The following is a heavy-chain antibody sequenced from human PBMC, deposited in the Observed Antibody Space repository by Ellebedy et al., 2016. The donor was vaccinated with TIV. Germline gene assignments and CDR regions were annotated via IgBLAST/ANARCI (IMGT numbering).Heavy chain of an antibody. Sequence: AASVKVSCKASGYTFALYTMYWVRQAPGQRLEWLGWINTDTGNTEYSQHFQGRVTFTTDTAASTVYMSLSSLGSEDTAVYYCAKDRGGTGDFDYWGQGTLVTVSS. D-gene: IGHD3-16*01. V-gene: IGHV1-3*04. CDR1: GYTFALYT. J-gene: IGHJ4*02. CDR3: AKDRGGTGDFDY. CDR2: INTDTGNT.